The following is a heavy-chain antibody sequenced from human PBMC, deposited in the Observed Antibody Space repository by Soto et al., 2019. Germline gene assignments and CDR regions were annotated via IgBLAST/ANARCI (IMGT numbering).Heavy chain of an antibody. J-gene: IGHJ4*02. V-gene: IGHV5-10-1*01. Sequence: GESLKISCNGSGYSFAGYWITWVRQKPGKGLEWMGRIDPSDSQTYYSPSFRGHVTISVTKSITTVFLQWSSLRASDTAMYYCARQIYDSDTGPNFQYYFDSWGQGTPVPVYS. D-gene: IGHD3-22*01. CDR3: ARQIYDSDTGPNFQYYFDS. CDR1: GYSFAGYW. CDR2: IDPSDSQT.